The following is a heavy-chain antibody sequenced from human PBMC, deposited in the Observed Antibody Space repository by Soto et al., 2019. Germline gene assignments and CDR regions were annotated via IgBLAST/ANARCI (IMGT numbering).Heavy chain of an antibody. J-gene: IGHJ1*01. CDR2: FDPEDGET. CDR3: AIITDRNYYDSSGAKEYFQH. Sequence: GASVKVSCKVSGYTLTELSMHWVRQAPGKGLEWMGGFDPEDGETIYAQKFQGRVTMTEDTSTSTAYMELSSLRSDDTAVYYCAIITDRNYYDSSGAKEYFQHWGQGTLVTVSS. V-gene: IGHV1-24*01. CDR1: GYTLTELS. D-gene: IGHD3-22*01.